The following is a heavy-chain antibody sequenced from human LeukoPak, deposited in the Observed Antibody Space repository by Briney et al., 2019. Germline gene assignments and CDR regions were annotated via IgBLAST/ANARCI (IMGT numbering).Heavy chain of an antibody. CDR2: ISGSGGST. D-gene: IGHD2-15*01. V-gene: IGHV3-23*01. CDR1: GFTFSSYA. CDR3: AKHSGGSCYSAFDY. Sequence: GGSLRLSCAASGFTFSSYAMSWVRQAPGKGLEWVSAISGSGGSTYYADSVKGRFTISRDNSKNTLYLQTNSLRAEDTAVYYCAKHSGGSCYSAFDYWGQGTLVTVSS. J-gene: IGHJ4*02.